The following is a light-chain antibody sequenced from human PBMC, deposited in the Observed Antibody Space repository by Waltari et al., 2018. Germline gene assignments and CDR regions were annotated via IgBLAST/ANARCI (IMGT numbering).Light chain of an antibody. J-gene: IGLJ2*01. CDR2: GKN. CDR3: NSRDSSGNLP. CDR1: SLRSYY. Sequence: SSELTQDPAVSVALGQTVRITCHGDSLRSYYASWYQQKPGQAPVLVIYGKNNRPSGIPDRFSGSSSGNTASLTITGAQAEDEADYYCNSRDSSGNLPFGGGTKLTVL. V-gene: IGLV3-19*01.